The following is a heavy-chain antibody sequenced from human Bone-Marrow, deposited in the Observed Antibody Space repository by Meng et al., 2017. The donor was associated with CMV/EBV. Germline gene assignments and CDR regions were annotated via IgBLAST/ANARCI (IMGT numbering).Heavy chain of an antibody. CDR1: GGTFSSYA. CDR2: IIPILGIA. V-gene: IGHV1-69*10. CDR3: ARGGGYSYGHYWFDP. J-gene: IGHJ5*02. D-gene: IGHD5-18*01. Sequence: SVKVSCKASGGTFSSYAISWVRQAPGQGLEWMGGIIPILGIANYAQKFQGRVTITADKSTSTAYMELSSLRSEDTAVYYCARGGGYSYGHYWFDPWGQGTLVTVSS.